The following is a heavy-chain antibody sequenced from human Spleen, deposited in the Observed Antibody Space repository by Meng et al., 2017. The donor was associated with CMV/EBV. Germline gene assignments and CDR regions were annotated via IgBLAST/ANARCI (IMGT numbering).Heavy chain of an antibody. V-gene: IGHV5-51*01. Sequence: GESLKISCKGSGYSFTSYWIGWVRQMPGKGLEWMGIIYPGDSDTRYSPSFQGQVTISADKSISTAYLQWSSLKASDTAMYYCARQGCGSIGGSTSCDVFDYWGQGTLVTVSS. J-gene: IGHJ4*02. CDR2: IYPGDSDT. CDR1: GYSFTSYW. D-gene: IGHD2-2*01. CDR3: ARQGCGSIGGSTSCDVFDY.